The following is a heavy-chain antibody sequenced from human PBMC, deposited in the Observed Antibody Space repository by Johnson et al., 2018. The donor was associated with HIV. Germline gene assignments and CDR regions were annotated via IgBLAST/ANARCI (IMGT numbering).Heavy chain of an antibody. CDR3: AREGDGNIVSNGAFDI. V-gene: IGHV3-30*14. CDR2: ISYDGSNK. J-gene: IGHJ3*02. Sequence: QVLLVESGGGVVQPGRSLRLSCAASGFVFSSYAMHWVRQAPGKGLEWVALISYDGSNKNYADSVKGRFTISRDNYKNTLFLQMGSLRLEDMAVYYCAREGDGNIVSNGAFDIWGQGTMVTVSS. CDR1: GFVFSSYA. D-gene: IGHD5/OR15-5a*01.